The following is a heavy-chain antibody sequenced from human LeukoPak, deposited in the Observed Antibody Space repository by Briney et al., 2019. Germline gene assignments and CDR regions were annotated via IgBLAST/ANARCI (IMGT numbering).Heavy chain of an antibody. J-gene: IGHJ4*02. D-gene: IGHD3-22*01. V-gene: IGHV4-4*07. Sequence: SETLSLTCTVSGVSISSYYWSWIRQPAGKGLEWIGRIYTSGSTNYNPSLKSRVTMSVDTSKNQFSLKLSSVTAADTAVYYCARDVLDSSGYYYFDYWGQGTLVTVSS. CDR3: ARDVLDSSGYYYFDY. CDR1: GVSISSYY. CDR2: IYTSGST.